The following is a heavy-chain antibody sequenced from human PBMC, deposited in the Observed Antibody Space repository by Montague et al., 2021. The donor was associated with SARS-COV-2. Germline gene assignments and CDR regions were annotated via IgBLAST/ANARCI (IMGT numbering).Heavy chain of an antibody. CDR1: GSSVRSDYY. CDR3: ARYSPLGFESPDTFDI. CDR2: SSHKGIT. V-gene: IGHV4-38-2*02. J-gene: IGHJ3*02. Sequence: SETLSLTCTVSGSSVRSDYYWAWIRQSPGKGLEWIGSSSHKGITDYNPSLRSRVTLSVDTSKHQISLKLTSVAAADTAVYYCARYSPLGFESPDTFDIWGRGTMVTVSS. D-gene: IGHD3-9*01.